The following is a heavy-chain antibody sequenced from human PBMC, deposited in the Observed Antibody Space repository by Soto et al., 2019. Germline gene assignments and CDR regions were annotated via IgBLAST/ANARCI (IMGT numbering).Heavy chain of an antibody. CDR2: MNPNSCNT. CDR3: SITDLRFGEHHY. V-gene: IGHV1-8*01. Sequence: QVQLVQSGAEVKKPAASVKVSCKASGYSFTSYDITWVRQATGQGLEAMGRMNPNSCNTGSAQKFHGRVTMSRNTSRSTAYIELSSRRSEDTAVYYCSITDLRFGEHHYWGQGTLVTFPP. D-gene: IGHD3-10*01. CDR1: GYSFTSYD. J-gene: IGHJ4*02.